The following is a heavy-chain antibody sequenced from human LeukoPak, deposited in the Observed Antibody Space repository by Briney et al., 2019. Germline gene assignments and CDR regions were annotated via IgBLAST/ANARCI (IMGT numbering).Heavy chain of an antibody. Sequence: PGGSLRLSCAASGFTFSNSLMHWVRQVPGKGLVWVPRIDTDGSTTHYAASVKGRFTISRDNAKNTLYLQMNTLRAEDTAVCYCVRDRDGYNYWGQGTLVTVSS. V-gene: IGHV3-74*01. CDR3: VRDRDGYNY. CDR2: IDTDGSTT. CDR1: GFTFSNSL. J-gene: IGHJ4*02. D-gene: IGHD5-24*01.